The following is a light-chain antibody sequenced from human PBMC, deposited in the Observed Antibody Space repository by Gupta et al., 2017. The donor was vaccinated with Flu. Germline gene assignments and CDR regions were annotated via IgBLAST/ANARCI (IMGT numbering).Light chain of an antibody. V-gene: IGLV1-47*01. CDR3: AGWDATIKSVV. CDR1: PSNIGSNY. Sequence: VLTQPPSPPGTPGQRVTISCSGSPSNIGSNYVYWYQFLPGTEPKIVILRHTQRPSGVVDRFSCSKSGAKASPVISGLRSEEEAEDYCAGWDATIKSVVFGGGTKLTVL. J-gene: IGLJ2*01. CDR2: RHT.